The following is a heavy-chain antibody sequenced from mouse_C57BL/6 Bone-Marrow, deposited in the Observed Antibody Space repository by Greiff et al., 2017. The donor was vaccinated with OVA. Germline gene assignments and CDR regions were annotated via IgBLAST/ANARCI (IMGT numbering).Heavy chain of an antibody. Sequence: VQLQQSGAELVKPGASVKISCKASGYAFSSYWMNWVKQRPGKGLEWIGQIYPGDGDTNYNGKFKGKATLTADNSSSTAYMQLSSLTSEDSAVYFCARPGGYYYGSFWFAYWGQGTLVTVSA. D-gene: IGHD1-1*01. V-gene: IGHV1-80*01. J-gene: IGHJ3*01. CDR3: ARPGGYYYGSFWFAY. CDR2: IYPGDGDT. CDR1: GYAFSSYW.